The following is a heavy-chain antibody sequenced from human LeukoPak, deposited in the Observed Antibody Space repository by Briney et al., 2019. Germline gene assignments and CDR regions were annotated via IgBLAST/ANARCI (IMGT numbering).Heavy chain of an antibody. CDR3: ATFRQTYDILTGYLIGPFDY. CDR1: GYTLTEIS. Sequence: ASVKVSCKVSGYTLTEISMHWVRQAPGKGLEWMGGFDPEDGETIYAQKFQGRVTMTEDTSTDTAYMELSSLRSEDTAVYYCATFRQTYDILTGYLIGPFDYWGQGTLVTVSS. V-gene: IGHV1-24*01. CDR2: FDPEDGET. D-gene: IGHD3-9*01. J-gene: IGHJ4*02.